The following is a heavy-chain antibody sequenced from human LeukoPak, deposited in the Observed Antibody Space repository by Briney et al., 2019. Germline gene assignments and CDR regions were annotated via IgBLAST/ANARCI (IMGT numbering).Heavy chain of an antibody. CDR1: GFTFSSYS. V-gene: IGHV3-21*01. Sequence: PGGSLRLPCAASGFTFSSYSMNWVRQAPGKGLEWVSSISSSSSYIYYADSVKGRFTISRDNAKNSLYLQMNSLRAEDTAVYYCARDGGVGATTYFDYWGQGTLVTVSS. CDR3: ARDGGVGATTYFDY. CDR2: ISSSSSYI. D-gene: IGHD1-26*01. J-gene: IGHJ4*02.